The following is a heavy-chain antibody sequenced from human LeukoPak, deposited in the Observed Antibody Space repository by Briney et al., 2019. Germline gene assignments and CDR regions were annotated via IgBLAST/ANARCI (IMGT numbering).Heavy chain of an antibody. CDR1: GGTFSSYA. Sequence: EASVKVSCKASGGTFSSYAISWVRQAPGQGLEWMGRIIPILGIANYAQKFQGRVTITADKSTSTAYMELSSLRSEDTAVYYCATGRWLQSGGAFDIWGQGTMVTVSS. CDR3: ATGRWLQSGGAFDI. J-gene: IGHJ3*02. V-gene: IGHV1-69*04. D-gene: IGHD5-24*01. CDR2: IIPILGIA.